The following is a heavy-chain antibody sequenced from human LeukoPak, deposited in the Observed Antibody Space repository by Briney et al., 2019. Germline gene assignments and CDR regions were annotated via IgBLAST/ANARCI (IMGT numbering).Heavy chain of an antibody. CDR2: IWYDGSKK. CDR3: ARGQYSSSWYEENWFDP. D-gene: IGHD6-13*01. V-gene: IGHV3-33*01. CDR1: GFTFSSYG. J-gene: IGHJ5*02. Sequence: PGGSLRLSCAAPGFTFSSYGMHWVRQAPGKGLEWVAVIWYDGSKKYYADSVKGRFTISRDNSKNTLYLQMNSLRAEDTAVYYCARGQYSSSWYEENWFDPWGQGTLVTVSS.